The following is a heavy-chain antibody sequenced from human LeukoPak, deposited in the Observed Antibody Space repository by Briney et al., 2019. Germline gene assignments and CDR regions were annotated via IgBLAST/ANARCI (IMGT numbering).Heavy chain of an antibody. CDR3: ARGSPIEYYYDSSGPWGFDY. J-gene: IGHJ4*02. D-gene: IGHD3-22*01. Sequence: GASVKVSCKASGYTFTSYYMHWVRQAPGQRLEWMGWINAGNGNTKYSQKFQGRVTITRDTSASTAYMELSSLRSEDTAVYYCARGSPIEYYYDSSGPWGFDYWGQGTLVTVSS. CDR1: GYTFTSYY. V-gene: IGHV1-3*01. CDR2: INAGNGNT.